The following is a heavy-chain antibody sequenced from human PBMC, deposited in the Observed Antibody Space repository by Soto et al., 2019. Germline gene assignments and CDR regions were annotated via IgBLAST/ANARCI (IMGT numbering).Heavy chain of an antibody. J-gene: IGHJ4*02. V-gene: IGHV3-23*05. CDR3: AKGTAPWCSGVSWYPFDR. CDR1: GFTFSSYA. CDR2: ITNSGDDA. Sequence: EVQLLESGGDLVQPGGSLRLSCVASGFTFSSYAMTWVRQAPGRGLECVSVITNSGDDAHYINSVKGRFTNSRDNSKNTLFLQMDSLRVEDTAVYYCAKGTAPWCSGVSWYPFDRWGQGTLVTVSS. D-gene: IGHD2-15*01.